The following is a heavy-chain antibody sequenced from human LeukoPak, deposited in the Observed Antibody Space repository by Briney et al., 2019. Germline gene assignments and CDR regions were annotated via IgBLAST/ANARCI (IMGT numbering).Heavy chain of an antibody. CDR3: ARLNKFSITMIVVFGNGAFDI. V-gene: IGHV4-39*07. Sequence: SETLSLTCTVSGGSINSSSYYWGWIRQPPGKGLEYIGSIYYSGSTYYNPSLKSRVTISLDTSKNQFSLKLSSVTAADTAVYYCARLNKFSITMIVVFGNGAFDIWGQGTMVTVSS. D-gene: IGHD3-22*01. CDR1: GGSINSSSYY. CDR2: IYYSGST. J-gene: IGHJ3*02.